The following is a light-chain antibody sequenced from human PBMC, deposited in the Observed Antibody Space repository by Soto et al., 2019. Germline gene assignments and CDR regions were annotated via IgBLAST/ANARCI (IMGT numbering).Light chain of an antibody. J-gene: IGKJ4*01. CDR1: QSVSSH. CDR2: DAS. Sequence: ETVLTQSPATLSLSPGERATLSCRASQSVSSHLAWYQQKPGQAPRLLIYDASNRATGIPARFSGSGSGTDFTLTISSLEPEDFAVYYCQQRSNWPRLTFGGWTKVEIK. V-gene: IGKV3-11*01. CDR3: QQRSNWPRLT.